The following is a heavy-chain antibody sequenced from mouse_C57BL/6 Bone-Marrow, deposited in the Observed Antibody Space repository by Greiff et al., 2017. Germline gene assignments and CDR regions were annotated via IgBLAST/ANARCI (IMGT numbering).Heavy chain of an antibody. CDR3: AIDCSSLCWFAY. D-gene: IGHD1-1*01. Sequence: QVQLQQPGAELVMPGASVKLSCKASGYTFTSYWMHWVKQRPGQGLEWIGEIDPSDSYTNYNQKFKGKSTLTVDKSSSTAYMQLSSLTSEDSAVYYCAIDCSSLCWFAYWGQGTLVTVSA. V-gene: IGHV1-69*01. CDR1: GYTFTSYW. J-gene: IGHJ3*01. CDR2: IDPSDSYT.